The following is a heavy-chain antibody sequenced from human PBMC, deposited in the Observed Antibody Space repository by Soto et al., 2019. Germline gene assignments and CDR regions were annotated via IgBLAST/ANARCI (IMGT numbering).Heavy chain of an antibody. CDR3: ASARHIGP. V-gene: IGHV3-7*01. D-gene: IGHD2-21*01. CDR2: IKQDGSES. J-gene: IGHJ5*02. CDR1: GFTFSNYW. Sequence: GGSLRLSCAASGFTFSNYWMSWVRQAPGKGLEWVANIKQDGSESNYADSVKGRFTISRDNAENSLYLQMTSLRAEDTTVYYCASARHIGPWGQGTLVTVSS.